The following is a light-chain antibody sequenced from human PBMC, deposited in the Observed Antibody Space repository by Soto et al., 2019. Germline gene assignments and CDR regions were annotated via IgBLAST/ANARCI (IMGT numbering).Light chain of an antibody. J-gene: IGKJ4*01. CDR2: DVS. CDR1: QSVPNNY. CDR3: QKYATAPLT. V-gene: IGKV3-20*01. Sequence: EIVLTQSPGTLSLSPGEGATLSCRASQSVPNNYLGWYNQKPGQAPRLLIYDVSNRATHVPDRFSGSGSETDFTLTIRGLQPEDFAVYYCQKYATAPLTFGGGTKVEIK.